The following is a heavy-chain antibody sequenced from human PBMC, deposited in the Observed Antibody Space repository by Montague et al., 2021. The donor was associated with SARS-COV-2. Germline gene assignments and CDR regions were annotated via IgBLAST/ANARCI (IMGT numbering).Heavy chain of an antibody. CDR2: IYYSGXT. CDR3: ARLGGQQLVLLGGMDV. Sequence: SETLSLTCTVSGGSISSSSYYWGWIRQPPGKGLEWIGSIYYSGXTXYXXXXKXRVTISVDTSKNQFSLKLSSVTAADTAVYYCARLGGQQLVLLGGMDVWGQGTMVTVSS. J-gene: IGHJ6*02. D-gene: IGHD6-13*01. CDR1: GGSISSSSYY. V-gene: IGHV4-39*07.